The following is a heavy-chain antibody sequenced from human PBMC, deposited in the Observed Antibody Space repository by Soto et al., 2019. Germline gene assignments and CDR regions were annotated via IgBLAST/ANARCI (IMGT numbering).Heavy chain of an antibody. CDR1: GGTFSSYA. Sequence: GASVKVSCKASGGTFSSYAISWVRQAPGQGLEWMGGIIPIFGTANYAQKFQGRVTITADESTSTAYMELSSLRSEDTAVYYCARARRGLSPYDSKPFDYWGQGTLVTVSS. CDR2: IIPIFGTA. D-gene: IGHD5-12*01. CDR3: ARARRGLSPYDSKPFDY. J-gene: IGHJ4*02. V-gene: IGHV1-69*13.